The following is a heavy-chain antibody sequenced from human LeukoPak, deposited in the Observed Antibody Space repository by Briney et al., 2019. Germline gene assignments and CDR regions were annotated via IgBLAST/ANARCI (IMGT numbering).Heavy chain of an antibody. J-gene: IGHJ4*02. CDR1: GGSFSSCY. Sequence: SETLSLTCAVYGGSFSSCYWSWIRQSPGRGLEWIGEINHSGSTYYNPSLKSRVTISEDTSKNQFSLKLSSVTAADAAVYYCARGVRIADYWGQGTLVTVSS. V-gene: IGHV4-34*01. CDR2: INHSGST. D-gene: IGHD6-13*01. CDR3: ARGVRIADY.